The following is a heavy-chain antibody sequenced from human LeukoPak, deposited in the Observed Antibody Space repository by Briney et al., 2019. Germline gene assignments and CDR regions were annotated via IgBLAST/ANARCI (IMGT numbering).Heavy chain of an antibody. CDR1: GYSFISFD. V-gene: IGHV1-8*01. Sequence: ASVKVSCKASGYSFISFDINWVRQATGQGLEWLGWMNPNSGSTGYAQNFQGRVSMTRDTSISAAYMELSNLGSEDTAVYYCTRNLARTGDFDYWGQGTLVTVSS. J-gene: IGHJ4*02. D-gene: IGHD5-12*01. CDR3: TRNLARTGDFDY. CDR2: MNPNSGST.